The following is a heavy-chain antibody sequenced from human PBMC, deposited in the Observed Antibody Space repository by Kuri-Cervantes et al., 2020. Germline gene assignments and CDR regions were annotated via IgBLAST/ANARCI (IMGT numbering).Heavy chain of an antibody. J-gene: IGHJ6*03. CDR1: GCSISSSSYY. D-gene: IGHD4-17*01. CDR3: ASYGYYSHYYMDV. CDR2: IYHSGST. Sequence: GSLRLSCTVSGCSISSSSYYWGWIRQPPGKGLEWIGSIYHSGSTYYNPSLKSRVSISVDTSKNQFSLRMSSVTAADTAVYYCASYGYYSHYYMDVWGKGTTVTVSS. V-gene: IGHV4-39*01.